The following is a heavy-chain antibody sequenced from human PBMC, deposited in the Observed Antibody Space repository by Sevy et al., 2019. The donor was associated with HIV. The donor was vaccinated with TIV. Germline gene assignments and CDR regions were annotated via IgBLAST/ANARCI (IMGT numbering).Heavy chain of an antibody. V-gene: IGHV1-8*01. CDR3: ARKTTVVTDYYYYYGMDV. Sequence: ASVKVSCKASGYTFTSYDINWVRQATGQGLAWMGWMNPNSGNTGYAQKFQGRVTMTRNTSISTAYMELSSLRSEDTAVYYCARKTTVVTDYYYYYGMDVWGQGTTVTVSS. D-gene: IGHD4-17*01. CDR1: GYTFTSYD. J-gene: IGHJ6*02. CDR2: MNPNSGNT.